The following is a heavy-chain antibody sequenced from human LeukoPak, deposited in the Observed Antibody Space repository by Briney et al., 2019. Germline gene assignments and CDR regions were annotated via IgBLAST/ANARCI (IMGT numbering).Heavy chain of an antibody. J-gene: IGHJ4*02. D-gene: IGHD3-22*01. CDR1: GYTFTSYG. CDR3: ARGLRTSGYSH. V-gene: IGHV1-18*01. CDR2: ISAYNGNT. Sequence: ASVKVSCKASGYTFTSYGISWVRQAPGQGLEWMGWISAYNGNTNYAQKLQGRVTMTRDTSTSTVYVELSSLRSEDTAVYYCARGLRTSGYSHWGQGTLVTVSS.